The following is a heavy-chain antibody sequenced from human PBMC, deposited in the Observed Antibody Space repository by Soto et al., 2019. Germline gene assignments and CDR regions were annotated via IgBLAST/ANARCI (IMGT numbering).Heavy chain of an antibody. Sequence: GGSLRLSCEASGFTFSKFAMSWVRQVPGKGLEWVSGLSYSGSSRHYANSVKGRFIISRDNSKNTMYLEMNSLRAEDTAVYYCAKIHRDYMITPGGIKDWGQGIVVTVSS. CDR3: AKIHRDYMITPGGIKD. D-gene: IGHD3-16*01. V-gene: IGHV3-23*01. J-gene: IGHJ4*02. CDR1: GFTFSKFA. CDR2: LSYSGSSR.